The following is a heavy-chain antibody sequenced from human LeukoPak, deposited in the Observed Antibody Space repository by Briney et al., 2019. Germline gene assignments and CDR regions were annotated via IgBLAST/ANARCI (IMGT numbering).Heavy chain of an antibody. Sequence: PRGSLRLSCAASGFTFTNAWMSWVRQAPGKGLEWVGRIKSKTDGGTADYAAPVKGRFTISGDDSKNTLYLQMNSLKTEDTAVYYCTKYYYDSSGYLYYFDYWGQGTLVTVSS. CDR2: IKSKTDGGTA. CDR1: GFTFTNAW. CDR3: TKYYYDSSGYLYYFDY. V-gene: IGHV3-15*01. J-gene: IGHJ4*02. D-gene: IGHD3-22*01.